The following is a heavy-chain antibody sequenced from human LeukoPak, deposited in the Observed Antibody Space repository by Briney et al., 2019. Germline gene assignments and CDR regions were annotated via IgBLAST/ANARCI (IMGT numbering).Heavy chain of an antibody. V-gene: IGHV1-18*01. CDR3: ARQQLVPNWFDP. CDR2: IRSNDCHT. J-gene: IGHJ5*02. Sequence: ASVKVSCKASGYIFTSYDISWVRQPPGQGLERMGWIRSNDCHTKYAQKFQGRVTMTMDTFTTTFYMELRSLTSDDTAMYYCARQQLVPNWFDPWGQGTLVTVSS. CDR1: GYIFTSYD. D-gene: IGHD6-13*01.